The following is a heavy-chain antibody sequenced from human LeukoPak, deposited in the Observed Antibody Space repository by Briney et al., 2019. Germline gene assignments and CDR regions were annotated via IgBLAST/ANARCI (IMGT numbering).Heavy chain of an antibody. D-gene: IGHD3-10*01. Sequence: GGSLRLSCAASGFTFSSYWMSWVRQAPGKGLEWVANIKQDGSEKYYVDSVKGRFTISRDNAKNTLYLQMNSLRAEDTAVYYCARLNGSGTGILDYWGQGTLVTVSS. V-gene: IGHV3-7*01. CDR1: GFTFSSYW. CDR2: IKQDGSEK. J-gene: IGHJ4*02. CDR3: ARLNGSGTGILDY.